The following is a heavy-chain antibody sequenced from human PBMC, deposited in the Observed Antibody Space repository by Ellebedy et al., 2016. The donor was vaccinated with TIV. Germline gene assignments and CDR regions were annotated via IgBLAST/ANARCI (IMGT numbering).Heavy chain of an antibody. Sequence: GGSLRLSCAASGFTFSDYYMSWIRQAPGKGLEWVLYISNSDSSIFYADSVRGRFTISRDNAKNLLYLQMKSLRAEDTAVYYCARDARFIDHQHNWFDPWGQGTLVTVSS. CDR3: ARDARFIDHQHNWFDP. CDR2: ISNSDSSI. D-gene: IGHD2-2*01. J-gene: IGHJ5*02. CDR1: GFTFSDYY. V-gene: IGHV3-11*01.